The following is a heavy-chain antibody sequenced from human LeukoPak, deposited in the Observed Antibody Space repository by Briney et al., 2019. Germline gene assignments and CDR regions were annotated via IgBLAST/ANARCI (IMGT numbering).Heavy chain of an antibody. CDR1: GGFISSSSYY. CDR3: AREGVLRFLEWRYYFDY. J-gene: IGHJ4*02. V-gene: IGHV4-39*02. Sequence: SETLSLTCTVSGGFISSSSYYWGWIRQPPGKGLEWIGDIYYSGRTYYNPSLRSRVSISLDTSMNHFSLTLSSVTAADTAVYYCAREGVLRFLEWRYYFDYWGQGTLVTVSS. CDR2: IYYSGRT. D-gene: IGHD3-3*01.